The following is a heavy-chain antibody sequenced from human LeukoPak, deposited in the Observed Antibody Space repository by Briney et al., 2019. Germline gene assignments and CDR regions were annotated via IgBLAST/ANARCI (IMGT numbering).Heavy chain of an antibody. V-gene: IGHV3-30-3*01. CDR2: ISYDGSNK. D-gene: IGHD2-21*01. CDR1: GFTFSSYA. J-gene: IGHJ5*02. CDR3: ARGGDLLYNWFDP. Sequence: GGSLRLSCAASGFTFSSYAMHWVRQAPGKGLEWVAVISYDGSNKYYADSVKGRFTISRDNSKNTLYLQMNSLRAEDTAVYYCARGGDLLYNWFDPWGQGTLVTVSS.